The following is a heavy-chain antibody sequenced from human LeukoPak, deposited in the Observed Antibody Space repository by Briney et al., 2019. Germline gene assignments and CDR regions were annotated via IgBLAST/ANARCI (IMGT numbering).Heavy chain of an antibody. V-gene: IGHV4-4*02. CDR1: GGSISSSNW. Sequence: PSETLSLTCAASGGSISSSNWWSGGRQPPGKGLQWIGEIYQSGSTNYTPSLKSRVSISVDKSKKQFSLKLSSVTAADTAVYYCARSSGDMYSSGRRAFYYYYYMDVWGKGTTVTISS. CDR3: ARSSGDMYSSGRRAFYYYYYMDV. CDR2: IYQSGST. J-gene: IGHJ6*03. D-gene: IGHD6-19*01.